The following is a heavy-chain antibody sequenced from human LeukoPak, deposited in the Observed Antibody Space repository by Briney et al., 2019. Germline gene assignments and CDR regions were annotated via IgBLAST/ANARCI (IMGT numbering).Heavy chain of an antibody. CDR3: ARGLWFGS. V-gene: IGHV4-59*08. CDR1: GGSISSYY. J-gene: IGHJ5*01. Sequence: SETLSLTCTVSGGSISSYYWSWIRQPPGKGLEWIGYIYYSGSTNYNPSLKSRVTISVDTSKNQFSLKLSSVTAADTAVYYCARGLWFGSWGQGTLVTVSS. CDR2: IYYSGST.